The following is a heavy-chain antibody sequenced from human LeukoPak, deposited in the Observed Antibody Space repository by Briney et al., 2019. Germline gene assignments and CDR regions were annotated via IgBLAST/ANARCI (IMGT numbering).Heavy chain of an antibody. V-gene: IGHV1-46*01. D-gene: IGHD3-16*01. CDR3: AKSYGSGRPHDF. Sequence: GASVKVSCKASGYTFTNYYIHWVRQAPGQGLEWMGLINPRDGSTTYAQRFQGRVTMTRETSTSTVYMDLSNLRSDDTAVYYCAKSYGSGRPHDFWGQGTLVTVSS. CDR2: INPRDGST. J-gene: IGHJ4*02. CDR1: GYTFTNYY.